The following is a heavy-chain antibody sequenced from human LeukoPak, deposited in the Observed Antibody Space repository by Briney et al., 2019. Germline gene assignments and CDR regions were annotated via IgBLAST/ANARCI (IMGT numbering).Heavy chain of an antibody. CDR2: ISWNSGSI. D-gene: IGHD3-9*01. CDR3: AKAHTLRYFDWFLITPPDY. J-gene: IGHJ4*02. V-gene: IGHV3-9*01. Sequence: PGRSLRLSCAASGFTFDDYAMHWVRQAPGKGLEWVSGISWNSGSIGYADSVKGRFTISRDNAKNSLYLQMNSLRAEDTALYYCAKAHTLRYFDWFLITPPDYWGQGTLVTVSS. CDR1: GFTFDDYA.